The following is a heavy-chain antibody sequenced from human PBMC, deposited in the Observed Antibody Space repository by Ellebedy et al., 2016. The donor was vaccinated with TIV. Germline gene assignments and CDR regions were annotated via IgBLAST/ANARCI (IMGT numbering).Heavy chain of an antibody. Sequence: MPGGSLRLSCAVYGESVGGFFWNWLRQTPGKGLEWIGEINHSGSTNYSPSLKSRVSLSIDTSKNQFSLKLTSVTAADTGVYYCARGKMYNWFSGWFDPWGQGTLVTVSS. J-gene: IGHJ5*02. D-gene: IGHD1-1*01. CDR3: ARGKMYNWFSGWFDP. CDR2: INHSGST. V-gene: IGHV4-34*01. CDR1: GESVGGFF.